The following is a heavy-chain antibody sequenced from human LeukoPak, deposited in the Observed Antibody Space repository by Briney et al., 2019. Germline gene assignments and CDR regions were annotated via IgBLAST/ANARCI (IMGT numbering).Heavy chain of an antibody. CDR1: GYTFTGYF. CDR2: INPNSGGT. Sequence: ASVKVSCKASGYTFTGYFMHWVRQAPGQGLEWMGWINPNSGGTNYAQKFQGRVTMTRDTSISTAYMELSRLRSDDTAVYYCARDTRGASAFDIWGQGTMVTVSS. V-gene: IGHV1-2*02. J-gene: IGHJ3*02. CDR3: ARDTRGASAFDI. D-gene: IGHD1-26*01.